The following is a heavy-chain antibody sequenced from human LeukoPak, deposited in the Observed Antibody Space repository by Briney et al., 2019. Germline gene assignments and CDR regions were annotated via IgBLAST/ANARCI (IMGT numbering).Heavy chain of an antibody. J-gene: IGHJ4*02. CDR2: ISAYNGNT. D-gene: IGHD3-10*01. V-gene: IGHV1-18*01. CDR3: ARATTSITMVRGVFDY. CDR1: GYTFTSYG. Sequence: GASVKVSCKASGYTFTSYGISWVRQAPGQGLKWMGWISAYNGNTNYAQKLQGRVTMTTDTSTSTAYMELRSLRSDDTAVYYCARATTSITMVRGVFDYWGQGTLVTVSS.